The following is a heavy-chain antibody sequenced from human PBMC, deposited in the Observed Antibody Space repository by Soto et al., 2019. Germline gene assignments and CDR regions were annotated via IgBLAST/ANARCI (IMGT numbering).Heavy chain of an antibody. V-gene: IGHV1-69*12. CDR2: IIPIFGTA. Sequence: QVQLVQSGAEVKKPGSSVKVSCKASGGTFSSYAISWVRQAPGQGLEWMGGIIPIFGTANYAQKFQGRVTIAAXVSXSXDDMELSSLSSEDTAVYYCARDDGNDPHDYGAYWRHWGQGTLVTVSS. CDR3: ARDDGNDPHDYGAYWRH. CDR1: GGTFSSYA. D-gene: IGHD4-17*01. J-gene: IGHJ1*01.